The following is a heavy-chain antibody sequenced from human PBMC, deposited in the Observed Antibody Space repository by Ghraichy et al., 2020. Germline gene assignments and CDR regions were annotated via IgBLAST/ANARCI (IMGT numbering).Heavy chain of an antibody. D-gene: IGHD3-22*01. CDR1: GFTFSSYA. Sequence: GGSLRLSCAASGFTFSSYAMTWVRQAPGKGLEWVSGTSASGGSTYYADSVKGRFTISRDNSKNTLYLQMNNLRAEDTAVYYCAKYYYESSGYYVFDYWGQGTLVTVSS. CDR3: AKYYYESSGYYVFDY. V-gene: IGHV3-23*01. J-gene: IGHJ4*02. CDR2: TSASGGST.